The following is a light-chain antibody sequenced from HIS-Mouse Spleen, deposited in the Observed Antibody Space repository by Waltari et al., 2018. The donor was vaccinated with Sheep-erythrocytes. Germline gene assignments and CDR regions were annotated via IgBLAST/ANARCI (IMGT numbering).Light chain of an antibody. J-gene: IGLJ1*01. Sequence: QSALTQPRSVSGSPGQSVTISSTGPSRDVGGYNYVSWYQQHPGTAPKLMIYDVSKRPSGVPDRFSGSKSGNTASLTISGLQAEDEADYYCCSYAGSYNHVFATGTKVTVL. CDR1: SRDVGGYNY. V-gene: IGLV2-11*01. CDR2: DVS. CDR3: CSYAGSYNHV.